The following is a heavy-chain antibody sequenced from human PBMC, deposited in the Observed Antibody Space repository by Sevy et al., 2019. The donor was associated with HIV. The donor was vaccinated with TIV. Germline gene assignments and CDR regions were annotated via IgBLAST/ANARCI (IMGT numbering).Heavy chain of an antibody. J-gene: IGHJ5*02. Sequence: SETLSLTCTVSGGSISSSSYYWGWIRQPPGKGLEWIGNIYYSGSSYYNPSLNSRVTISVVTSKNQFSLKLTSVTAADTAVYYCAGFEYGDYTNLFDPWGQGTLVIVSS. CDR2: IYYSGSS. CDR3: AGFEYGDYTNLFDP. V-gene: IGHV4-39*01. D-gene: IGHD4-17*01. CDR1: GGSISSSSYY.